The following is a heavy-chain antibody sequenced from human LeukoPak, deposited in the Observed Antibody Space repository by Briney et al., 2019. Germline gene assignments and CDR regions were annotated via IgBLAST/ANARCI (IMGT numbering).Heavy chain of an antibody. D-gene: IGHD5-18*01. CDR1: GFTFDDYA. CDR3: ARGEIQLWLNR. CDR2: IYYSGST. J-gene: IGHJ4*02. V-gene: IGHV4-59*01. Sequence: KTGGSLRLSCAASGFTFDDYAMHWVRQPPGKGLEWIGYIYYSGSTNYNPSLKSRVTISVDTSKNQFSLKLSSVTAADTAVYYCARGEIQLWLNRWGQGTLVTVSS.